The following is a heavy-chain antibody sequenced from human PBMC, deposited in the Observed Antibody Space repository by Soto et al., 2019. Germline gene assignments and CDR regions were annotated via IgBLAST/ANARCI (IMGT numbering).Heavy chain of an antibody. CDR3: ARRDPYSGSYFY. D-gene: IGHD1-26*01. V-gene: IGHV1-8*01. CDR2: MNPNSGNT. Sequence: QVQLVQSGAEVKKPGASVKVSCKASGYTFTSYDINWVRQATGQGLEWMGWMNPNSGNTVYAQKFQGRVTMTRNNSISTAYMELSSLRSEDTAVYYCARRDPYSGSYFYWGQGTLVTVSS. CDR1: GYTFTSYD. J-gene: IGHJ4*02.